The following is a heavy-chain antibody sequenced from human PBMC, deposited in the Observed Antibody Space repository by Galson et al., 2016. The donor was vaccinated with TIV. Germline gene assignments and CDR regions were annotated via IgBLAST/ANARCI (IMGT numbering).Heavy chain of an antibody. Sequence: SLRLSCAASGFTFNTYAMHWVRQALGKGLEWVAVISNDGSKNYHADSVKGRFTISRDNSKNTLYLQMNSLRAEDAAVYYCARGYCNNSNCYPLDYWGQGTLVTVSS. D-gene: IGHD2-2*01. V-gene: IGHV3-30-3*01. CDR3: ARGYCNNSNCYPLDY. J-gene: IGHJ4*02. CDR2: ISNDGSKN. CDR1: GFTFNTYA.